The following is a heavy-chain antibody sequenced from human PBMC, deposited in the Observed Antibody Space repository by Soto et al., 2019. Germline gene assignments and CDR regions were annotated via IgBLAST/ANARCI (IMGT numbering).Heavy chain of an antibody. CDR2: IWYDGSIK. V-gene: IGHV3-33*01. D-gene: IGHD2-8*02. J-gene: IGHJ6*02. CDR1: GFTFHTYG. CDR3: AGIDCTGDNCNHYYHYGMDV. Sequence: VGSLRLSCAASGFTFHTYGMHWVRQIPGKGLQWVAIIWYDGSIKYYADSVRGRFTISRDNSKNTLYLQMNSLRDEDTAVYYCAGIDCTGDNCNHYYHYGMDVWGQRTTVTVSS.